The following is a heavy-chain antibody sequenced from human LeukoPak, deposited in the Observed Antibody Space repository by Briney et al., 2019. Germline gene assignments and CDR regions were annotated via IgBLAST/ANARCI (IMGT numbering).Heavy chain of an antibody. CDR1: GFTFSDHY. J-gene: IGHJ6*03. CDR3: ARGSPNYDFWSGYYNLKRYYYMDV. Sequence: GGSLRISCAASGFTFSDHYMDWVRQAPGKGLEWVGRARNKAYNYITEYAASVKGRFTISRDDSANSLFLQMDSLKIEDTAVYFCARGSPNYDFWSGYYNLKRYYYMDVWGKGTTVTVSS. D-gene: IGHD3-3*01. V-gene: IGHV3-72*01. CDR2: ARNKAYNYIT.